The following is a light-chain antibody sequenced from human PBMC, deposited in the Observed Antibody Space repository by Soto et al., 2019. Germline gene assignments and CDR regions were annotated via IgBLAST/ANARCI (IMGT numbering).Light chain of an antibody. V-gene: IGLV2-14*03. CDR3: TSYTTNSTVV. CDR1: SSDVGASNY. CDR2: DVT. J-gene: IGLJ2*01. Sequence: QSVLTQPASVSGSPGQSMTISCTGTSSDVGASNYVSWYQQHPGEAPKLMISDVTDRPSGVSYRFSGSKSGSTASLTISGLQAEDEADYFCTSYTTNSTVVFGGGTQLTVL.